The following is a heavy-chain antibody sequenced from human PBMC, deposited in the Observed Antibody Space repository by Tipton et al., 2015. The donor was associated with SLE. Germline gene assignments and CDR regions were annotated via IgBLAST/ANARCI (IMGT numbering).Heavy chain of an antibody. J-gene: IGHJ4*02. D-gene: IGHD6-13*01. V-gene: IGHV3-21*01. Sequence: SLRLSCAASGFTFSSYSMNWVRQAPGKGLEWVSSISSSSSYIYYADSVKGRFTISRDNAKNSLYLQMNSLRAEDTAVYYCARGGGTARGYFDYWGQGTLVTVSS. CDR2: ISSSSSYI. CDR1: GFTFSSYS. CDR3: ARGGGTARGYFDY.